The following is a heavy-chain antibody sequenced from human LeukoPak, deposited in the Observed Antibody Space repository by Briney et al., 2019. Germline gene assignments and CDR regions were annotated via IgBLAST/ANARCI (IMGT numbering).Heavy chain of an antibody. V-gene: IGHV3-7*01. Sequence: GGSLRLSCAASGFTFSSYWMSWVRQAPGKGLEWVANIKQDGSEKYYVDSVKGRFTISRDNAKKSLYLQMNSLRAEDTAVYYCARHLSGVAGYTYGRGIDFWGQGTLVTVSS. D-gene: IGHD5-18*01. J-gene: IGHJ4*02. CDR2: IKQDGSEK. CDR1: GFTFSSYW. CDR3: ARHLSGVAGYTYGRGIDF.